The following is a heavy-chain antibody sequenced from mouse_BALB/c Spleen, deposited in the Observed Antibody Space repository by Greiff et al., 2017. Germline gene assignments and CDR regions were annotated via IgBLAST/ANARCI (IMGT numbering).Heavy chain of an antibody. J-gene: IGHJ3*01. V-gene: IGHV5-4*02. CDR1: GFTFSDYY. CDR3: ARDDDGYSAWFAY. Sequence: EVKLVESGGGLVKPAGSLKLSCAASGFTFSDYYMYWVRQTPEKRLEWVATISDGGSYTYYPDSVKGRFTISRDNAKNNLYLQMSSLKSEDTAMYYCARDDDGYSAWFAYWGQGTLVTVSA. CDR2: ISDGGSYT. D-gene: IGHD2-3*01.